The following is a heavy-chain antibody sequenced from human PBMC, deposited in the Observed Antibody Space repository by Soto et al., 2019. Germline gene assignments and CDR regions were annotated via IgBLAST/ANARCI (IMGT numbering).Heavy chain of an antibody. V-gene: IGHV3-30-3*01. J-gene: IGHJ3*02. CDR2: ISYDGSNK. Sequence: GGSLRLSCAASGFTFSSCAMHWVRQAPGKGLEWVAVISYDGSNKYYADSVKGRFTISRDNSKNTLYLQMNSLRAEDTAVYYCARDRWLLLIKPLAEADAFDIWGQGTMVTVSS. CDR3: ARDRWLLLIKPLAEADAFDI. CDR1: GFTFSSCA. D-gene: IGHD2-15*01.